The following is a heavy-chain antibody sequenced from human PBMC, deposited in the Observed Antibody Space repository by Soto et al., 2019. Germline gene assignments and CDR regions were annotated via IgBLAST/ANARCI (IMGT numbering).Heavy chain of an antibody. Sequence: SETLSLTCTVSGSSISSYYWIWIRQPPGKGLEWIGYIYYSGSTNYNPSLKSRVTISVDTSKNQFSLKLSSVTAADTAVYYCARQGMLDYYYYYMDVWGKGTTVTVSS. CDR2: IYYSGST. D-gene: IGHD2-8*01. V-gene: IGHV4-59*08. CDR1: GSSISSYY. CDR3: ARQGMLDYYYYYMDV. J-gene: IGHJ6*03.